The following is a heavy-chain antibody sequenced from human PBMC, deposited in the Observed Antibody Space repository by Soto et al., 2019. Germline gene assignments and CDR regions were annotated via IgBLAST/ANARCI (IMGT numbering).Heavy chain of an antibody. J-gene: IGHJ6*02. V-gene: IGHV1-69*12. CDR2: IMPMFGVT. D-gene: IGHD2-2*01. CDR1: GGTFNSHT. CDR3: AGEGVTSSMSLPWMGYHYYGLDV. Sequence: QVQLVQSGAEVKKPGSSVKVSCRAPGGTFNSHTISWVRQAPGQGLEWMGGIMPMFGVTNYARKFQGRLTMTANESTTTARMDVTGLTSEDTTVYYCAGEGVTSSMSLPWMGYHYYGLDVWRQGTTVIVSS.